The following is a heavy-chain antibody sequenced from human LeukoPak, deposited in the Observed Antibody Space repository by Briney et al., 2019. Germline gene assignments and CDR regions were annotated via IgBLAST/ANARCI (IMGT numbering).Heavy chain of an antibody. CDR3: ARVGYYDSSGYLGY. J-gene: IGHJ4*02. Sequence: ASAKVSCKASGYTFTSYGISWVRQAPGQGLEWMGWISAYNGNTNYAQKLQGRVTMTTDTSTSTAYMELRSLRSDDTAVYYCARVGYYDSSGYLGYWGQGTLVTVSS. V-gene: IGHV1-18*01. CDR2: ISAYNGNT. D-gene: IGHD3-22*01. CDR1: GYTFTSYG.